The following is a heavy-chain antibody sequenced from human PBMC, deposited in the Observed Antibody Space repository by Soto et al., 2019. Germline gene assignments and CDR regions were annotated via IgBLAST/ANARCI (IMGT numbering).Heavy chain of an antibody. Sequence: PGGSLRLSCTASGFTFNNAWMSWVRQAPGKGLEWVGRIKSRSHGGTTDYGPAVEGRVTISRDDAKNTQYLQINSLKVEDTAVYYCTKTYYHSWPAFDLWGQGTMVTVSS. CDR2: IKSRSHGGTT. J-gene: IGHJ3*01. V-gene: IGHV3-15*01. D-gene: IGHD3-3*01. CDR1: GFTFNNAW. CDR3: TKTYYHSWPAFDL.